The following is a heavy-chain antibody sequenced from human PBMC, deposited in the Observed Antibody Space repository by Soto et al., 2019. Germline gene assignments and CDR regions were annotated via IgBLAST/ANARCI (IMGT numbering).Heavy chain of an antibody. CDR2: IKSKTDGGTT. Sequence: GGSLRLSCAASGFTFSNAWMNWVRQAPGKGLEWVGRIKSKTDGGTTDYAAPVKGRFTISRDDSKNTLYLQMNSLKTEDTAVYYCTTDRLLWFGDLVYYYGMDVWGQGTTVTVSS. J-gene: IGHJ6*02. CDR3: TTDRLLWFGDLVYYYGMDV. V-gene: IGHV3-15*07. CDR1: GFTFSNAW. D-gene: IGHD3-10*01.